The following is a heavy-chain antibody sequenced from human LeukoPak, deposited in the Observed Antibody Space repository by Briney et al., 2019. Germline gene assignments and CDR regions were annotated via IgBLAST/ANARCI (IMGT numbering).Heavy chain of an antibody. J-gene: IGHJ3*02. V-gene: IGHV5-51*01. D-gene: IGHD3-9*01. Sequence: GEALQISCKGSGYSFTSYWIGWGRQMPGKGLEWRGIIYPGDSDTRYSPSFQGQVTISADKSISTAYLQWSSLKASDTAMYYCARRPRGRGRLFDWLRDAFDIWGQGTMVTVSS. CDR2: IYPGDSDT. CDR1: GYSFTSYW. CDR3: ARRPRGRGRLFDWLRDAFDI.